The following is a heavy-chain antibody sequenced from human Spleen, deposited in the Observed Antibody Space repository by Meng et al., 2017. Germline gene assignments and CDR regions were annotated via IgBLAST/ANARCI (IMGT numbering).Heavy chain of an antibody. Sequence: QLQLQESGPGLVKPSETLSLTCTVSGGSISGSSSYYWAWVRQPPGKWLEWVGSIFYSGSTYYNRSLKGRVTISADTSKNQFSLKLSSVTAADTAVFYCARHFESPSFETWGQGILVTVSS. D-gene: IGHD3-9*01. V-gene: IGHV4-39*01. CDR3: ARHFESPSFET. CDR2: IFYSGST. CDR1: GGSISGSSSYY. J-gene: IGHJ5*02.